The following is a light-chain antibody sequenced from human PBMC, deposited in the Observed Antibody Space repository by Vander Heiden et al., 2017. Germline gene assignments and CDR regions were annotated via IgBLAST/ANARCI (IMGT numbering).Light chain of an antibody. CDR1: QSVSRD. CDR2: GAS. CDR3: QQYNNWPLT. J-gene: IGKJ1*01. V-gene: IGKV3-15*01. Sequence: EIVMTHSTATLSVSPGERATLSCRASQSVSRDLAWYQQKPGQPARRLIYGASTRATGSPARFSGSGSGTEFILTISSLQSEDFAVYYCQQYNNWPLTFGQGTKVEIK.